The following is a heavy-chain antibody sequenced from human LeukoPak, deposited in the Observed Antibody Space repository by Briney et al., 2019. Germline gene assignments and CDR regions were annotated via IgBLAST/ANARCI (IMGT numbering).Heavy chain of an antibody. CDR2: IYYSGST. CDR1: GGSISSSSYY. D-gene: IGHD6-6*01. CDR3: ARDRDSSIAARPDSGLDY. V-gene: IGHV4-39*07. J-gene: IGHJ4*02. Sequence: SETLSLTCTVSGGSISSSSYYWGWIRQPPGKGLEWIGSIYYSGSTYYNPSLKSRVTISVDTSKNQFSLKLSSVTAADTALYYCARDRDSSIAARPDSGLDYWGQGTLVTVSS.